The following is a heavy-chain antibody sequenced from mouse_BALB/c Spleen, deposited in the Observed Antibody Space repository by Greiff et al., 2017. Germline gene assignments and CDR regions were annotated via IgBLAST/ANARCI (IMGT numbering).Heavy chain of an antibody. D-gene: IGHD2-14*01. Sequence: EVMLVESGGGLVQPGGSRKLSCAASGFTFSSFGMHWVRQAPEKGLEWVAYISSGSSTIYYADTVKGRFTISRDNPKNTLFLQMTSLRSEDTAMYYCARDYRSSMDYWGQGTSVTVSS. CDR2: ISSGSSTI. CDR1: GFTFSSFG. V-gene: IGHV5-17*02. CDR3: ARDYRSSMDY. J-gene: IGHJ4*01.